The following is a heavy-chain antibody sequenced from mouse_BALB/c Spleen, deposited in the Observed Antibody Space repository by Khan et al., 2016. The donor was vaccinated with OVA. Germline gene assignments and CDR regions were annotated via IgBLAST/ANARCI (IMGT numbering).Heavy chain of an antibody. J-gene: IGHJ3*01. CDR2: IYPTNDGP. CDR1: GYTFTSYV. Sequence: EVQLQQSGPELVKPGASVKMSCKASGYTFTSYVMHWVKQKPGQGLEWIGYIYPTNDGPEYNEKFKGKATLTSDRSSSTAYMELSSLTSEDSAVYYCARVGYYGKGFAYWGQGTLVTVSA. CDR3: ARVGYYGKGFAY. V-gene: IGHV1S136*01. D-gene: IGHD2-1*01.